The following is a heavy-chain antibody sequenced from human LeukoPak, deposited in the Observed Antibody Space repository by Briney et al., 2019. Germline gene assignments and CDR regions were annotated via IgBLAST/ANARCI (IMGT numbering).Heavy chain of an antibody. J-gene: IGHJ4*02. Sequence: SETLSLTCTVSGGSISSYYWSWIRQPAGKGLEWIGRIYTSGSTNYNPSLKSRVTMSVDTSKNQFSLKLSSVTAADTAMYYCASRGEGYGDYDYWGQGTLVTVSS. CDR3: ASRGEGYGDYDY. V-gene: IGHV4-4*07. CDR1: GGSISSYY. CDR2: IYTSGST. D-gene: IGHD4-17*01.